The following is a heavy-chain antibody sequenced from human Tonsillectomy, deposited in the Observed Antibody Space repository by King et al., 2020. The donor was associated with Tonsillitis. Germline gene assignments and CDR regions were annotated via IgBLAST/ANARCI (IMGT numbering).Heavy chain of an antibody. D-gene: IGHD6-19*01. Sequence: QLVQSGGGVVQPGRSLRRSCAASGFTFSSYGRHWVRQAPGQGLGWVAVRSSAGRKKYYEDSVRGRFTLSRDNSKNTLYLQMNSLRADDTAVYYCAKARQWLVHFDYWGQGTLVTVSS. V-gene: IGHV3-30*18. J-gene: IGHJ4*02. CDR2: RSSAGRKK. CDR1: GFTFSSYG. CDR3: AKARQWLVHFDY.